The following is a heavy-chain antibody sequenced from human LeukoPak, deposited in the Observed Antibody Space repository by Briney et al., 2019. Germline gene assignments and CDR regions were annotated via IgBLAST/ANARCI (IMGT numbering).Heavy chain of an antibody. CDR3: ARVSGYCSGGSCYHLYYHYGMDV. J-gene: IGHJ6*04. V-gene: IGHV4-59*12. D-gene: IGHD2-15*01. CDR1: GASITYYY. CDR2: IYHSGST. Sequence: NPSETLSLTCTVSGASITYYYWSWIRQPPGKRLEWIGYIYHSGSTNYNPSLKSRVSISVDTSKNQFSLKLSSVTAADTAVYYCARVSGYCSGGSCYHLYYHYGMDVWGEGTTVTVSS.